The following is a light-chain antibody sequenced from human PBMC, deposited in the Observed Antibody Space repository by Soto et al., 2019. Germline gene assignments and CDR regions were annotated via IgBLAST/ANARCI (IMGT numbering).Light chain of an antibody. CDR1: QSVSSSF. CDR3: QQYGSSPLT. Sequence: EIVLTQSPGTLSLSPGERAKISCRASQSVSSSFLAWYQQKPGQAPRLLIYGASSRATGIPDRFSGSGSGTDFTLTISRLEPEDVAVYYCQQYGSSPLTFGGGTKVEIK. CDR2: GAS. V-gene: IGKV3-20*01. J-gene: IGKJ4*01.